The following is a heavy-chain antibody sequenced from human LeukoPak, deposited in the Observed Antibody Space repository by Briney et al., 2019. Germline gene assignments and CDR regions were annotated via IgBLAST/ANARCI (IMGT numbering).Heavy chain of an antibody. Sequence: PSETLTLTCAVYGGSFSGYYWSWIRQPPGKGLEWIGEINHSGSTNYNPSLKSRVTISVDTSKNQFSLKLSSVTAADTAVYYCARQRGSSSRFDPWGQGTLVTVSS. CDR3: ARQRGSSSRFDP. CDR2: INHSGST. D-gene: IGHD6-13*01. J-gene: IGHJ5*02. CDR1: GGSFSGYY. V-gene: IGHV4-34*01.